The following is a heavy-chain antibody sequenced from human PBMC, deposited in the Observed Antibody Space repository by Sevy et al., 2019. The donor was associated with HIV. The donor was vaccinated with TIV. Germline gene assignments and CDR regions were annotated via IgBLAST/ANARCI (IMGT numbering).Heavy chain of an antibody. CDR1: GFTFSGYW. J-gene: IGHJ4*02. Sequence: GGSLRRSCAASGFTFSGYWMTWVRQAPGKGLEWVANIKEDGSAEYYVDSVKGRFTISRDNAKNSLFLQLNSLRVEDTAMYYCARDSPGYGAYDYFGQGTLVTVSS. CDR2: IKEDGSAE. D-gene: IGHD5-18*01. V-gene: IGHV3-7*01. CDR3: ARDSPGYGAYDY.